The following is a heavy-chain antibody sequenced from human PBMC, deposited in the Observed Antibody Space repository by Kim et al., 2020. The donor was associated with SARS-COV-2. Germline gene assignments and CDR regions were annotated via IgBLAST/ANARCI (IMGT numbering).Heavy chain of an antibody. J-gene: IGHJ5*02. D-gene: IGHD3-3*01. CDR1: GFTFSSYA. V-gene: IGHV3-23*01. CDR3: AKGHQGVLRFLEWLT. Sequence: GGSLRLSCAASGFTFSSYAMSWVRQAPGKGLEWVSAISGSGGSTYYADSVKGRFTISRDNSKNTLYLQMNSLRAEDTAVYYCAKGHQGVLRFLEWLTWGQGTLVTVSS. CDR2: ISGSGGST.